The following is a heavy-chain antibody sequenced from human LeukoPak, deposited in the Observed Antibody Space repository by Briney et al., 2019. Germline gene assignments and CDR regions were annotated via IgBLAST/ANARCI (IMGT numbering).Heavy chain of an antibody. CDR1: GYTFTGYY. Sequence: GASVKVSCKASGYTFTGYYMHWVRQAPGQGLVWMGWINPNSGGTNYAQKFQGRVTMTRDTSISTAYMELSRLRSDDTAVYYCAREGIDYGDYPFDYWGQGTLVTVSS. J-gene: IGHJ4*02. D-gene: IGHD4-17*01. CDR3: AREGIDYGDYPFDY. V-gene: IGHV1-2*02. CDR2: INPNSGGT.